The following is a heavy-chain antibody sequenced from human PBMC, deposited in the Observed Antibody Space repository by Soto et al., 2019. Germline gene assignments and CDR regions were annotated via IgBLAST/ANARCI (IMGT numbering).Heavy chain of an antibody. V-gene: IGHV3-11*06. CDR1: GFTFSDYY. CDR3: GSDSSGGYYYYYYGMDV. D-gene: IGHD6-19*01. CDR2: ISSSSSYT. J-gene: IGHJ6*02. Sequence: GGSLRLSCAASGFTFSDYYMSWIRQAPGKGLEWVSYISSSSSYTNYADSVKGRFTISRDNAKNSLYLQMNSLRAEDTAVYYCGSDSSGGYYYYYYGMDVWGQGTTVSVSS.